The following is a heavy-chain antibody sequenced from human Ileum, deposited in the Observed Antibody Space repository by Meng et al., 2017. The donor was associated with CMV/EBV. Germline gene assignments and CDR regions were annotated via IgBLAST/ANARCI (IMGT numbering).Heavy chain of an antibody. V-gene: IGHV1-2*02. CDR3: ARDVGYCSSTSCYDGMDV. Sequence: ASVKVSCKASGYTFTGYYMHWVRQAPGQGLEWMGWINPNSGGTNYAQKFQGRVTMTRDTSISTAYMELSRLRSDDTAVYYCARDVGYCSSTSCYDGMDVWGQGNTV. D-gene: IGHD2-2*01. CDR2: INPNSGGT. J-gene: IGHJ6*01. CDR1: GYTFTGYY.